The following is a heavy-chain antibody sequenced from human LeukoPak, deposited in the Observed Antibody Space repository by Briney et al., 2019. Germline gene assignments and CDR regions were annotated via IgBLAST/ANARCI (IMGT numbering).Heavy chain of an antibody. CDR2: INPNSGGT. Sequence: GASVKVSCKASGYTFTGYYMHWVRQAPGQGLEWMGWINPNSGGTNYAQKFQGRVTMTRDTSISTAYMELSRLRSDDTAVYYCARENYDFWSGPLGNWFDPWGQGTLVTVSS. CDR1: GYTFTGYY. V-gene: IGHV1-2*02. J-gene: IGHJ5*02. D-gene: IGHD3-3*01. CDR3: ARENYDFWSGPLGNWFDP.